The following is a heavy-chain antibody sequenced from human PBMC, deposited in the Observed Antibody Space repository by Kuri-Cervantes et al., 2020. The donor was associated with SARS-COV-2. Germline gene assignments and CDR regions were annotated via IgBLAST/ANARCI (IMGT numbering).Heavy chain of an antibody. V-gene: IGHV3-30-3*01. D-gene: IGHD6-13*01. CDR3: ARDLSWAAAGSLDY. CDR2: ISYDGSNK. CDR1: GFTFSSYA. Sequence: GGSLRLSCAASGFTFSSYAMHWVRQAPGKGLEWVAVISYDGSNKYYADSVKGRFTISRDNSKNTLYLQMNSLRAEDTAVYYCARDLSWAAAGSLDYWGQGTLVTV. J-gene: IGHJ4*02.